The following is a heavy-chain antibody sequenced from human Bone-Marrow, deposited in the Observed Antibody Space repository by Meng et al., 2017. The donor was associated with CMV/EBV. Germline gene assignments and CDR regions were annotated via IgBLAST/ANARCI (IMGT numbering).Heavy chain of an antibody. CDR1: GGSFSGYY. CDR2: INHSGST. V-gene: IGHV4-34*01. D-gene: IGHD2-2*01. CDR3: ARHFTAAIGY. J-gene: IGHJ4*02. Sequence: SETLSLTCAVYGGSFSGYYWSWIRQPPGKGLEWIGEINHSGSTNYNPSLKSRVTISVDTSKNQFSLKLSSVTAADTAVYYCARHFTAAIGYWGQGTLVTVSS.